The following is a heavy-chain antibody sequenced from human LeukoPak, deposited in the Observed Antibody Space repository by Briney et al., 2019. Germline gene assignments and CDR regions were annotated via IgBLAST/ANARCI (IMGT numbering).Heavy chain of an antibody. CDR3: ARGPPYDSSVYYCDY. CDR2: ISSSGSTI. CDR1: GFTFSSYE. J-gene: IGHJ4*02. Sequence: GGSLRLSCAASGFTFSSYEMNWVRQAPGKGLEWVSYISSSGSTIYYADSVKGRFTISRENAKNSLYLQMNSLRAGDTAVYYCARGPPYDSSVYYCDYWGQGTLVPVSS. D-gene: IGHD3-22*01. V-gene: IGHV3-48*03.